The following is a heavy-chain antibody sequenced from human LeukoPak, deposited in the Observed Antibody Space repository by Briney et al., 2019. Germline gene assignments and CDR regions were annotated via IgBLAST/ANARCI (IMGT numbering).Heavy chain of an antibody. CDR1: GFTVSSYY. CDR3: ARSLVVGATYPYH. Sequence: GGSLRLSCAASGFTVSSYYMNWVRQAPGKELEWVSVIYTGGGRYYADSVRGRFTISRDTSKNMVFLQMNSLRVEDTAVYYCARSLVVGATYPYHWGQGTLVTVSS. V-gene: IGHV3-53*01. CDR2: IYTGGGR. J-gene: IGHJ5*02. D-gene: IGHD1-26*01.